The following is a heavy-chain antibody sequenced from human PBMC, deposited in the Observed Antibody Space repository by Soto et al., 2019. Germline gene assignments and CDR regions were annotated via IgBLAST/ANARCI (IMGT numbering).Heavy chain of an antibody. J-gene: IGHJ6*03. Sequence: SETLSLTCAVYGGSFSGYYWSWIRQPPGKGLEWIGEINHSGSTNYNPSLKSRVTISVDTSKNQFSLKLSSVTAADTAVYYCARGQVRGVTWGYYYYYYMDVWGKGTTVTVSS. CDR1: GGSFSGYY. CDR3: ARGQVRGVTWGYYYYYYMDV. CDR2: INHSGST. D-gene: IGHD3-10*01. V-gene: IGHV4-34*01.